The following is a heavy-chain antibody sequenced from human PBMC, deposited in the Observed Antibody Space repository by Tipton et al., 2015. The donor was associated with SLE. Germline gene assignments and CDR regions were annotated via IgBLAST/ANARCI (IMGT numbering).Heavy chain of an antibody. CDR1: GGSFSGYY. CDR3: ARVPEVRGVIKDYYYYMDV. J-gene: IGHJ6*03. Sequence: TLSLTCAVYGGSFSGYYWGWIRQPPGKGLEWIGSFHHSGITYYNPSLKSRLTLSVDTSKNQFSLKLSSVTAADTAVYYCARVPEVRGVIKDYYYYMDVWGKGTTVTVSS. CDR2: FHHSGIT. V-gene: IGHV4-34*01. D-gene: IGHD3-10*01.